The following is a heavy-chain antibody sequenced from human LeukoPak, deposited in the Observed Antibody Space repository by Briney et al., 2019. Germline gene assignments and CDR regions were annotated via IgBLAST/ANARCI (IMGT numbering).Heavy chain of an antibody. Sequence: KPSETLSLSCTVSGGSISSTTHFWSWVRQPAGKGLEWIGRRNTGGSANYNPSLRSRVTISVDTSKNQLSLKLDSVTAADTAVYYCARYTGGGYGRYYFDYWGQGTLVTVSS. J-gene: IGHJ4*02. V-gene: IGHV4-61*02. CDR1: GGSISSTTHF. CDR2: RNTGGSA. D-gene: IGHD5-18*01. CDR3: ARYTGGGYGRYYFDY.